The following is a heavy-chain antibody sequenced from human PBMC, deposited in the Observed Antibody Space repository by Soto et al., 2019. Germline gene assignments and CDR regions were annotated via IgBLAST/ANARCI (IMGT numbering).Heavy chain of an antibody. D-gene: IGHD3-3*01. CDR1: GGSISSGGYY. Sequence: TLSLTCTVSGGSISSGGYYWSWIRQHPGKGLEWIGYIYYSGSTYYNPSLKSRVTISVDTSKNQFSLKLSSVTAADTAVYYCARQHVLRFLEWSRFDPWGQGTLVTVSS. CDR2: IYYSGST. V-gene: IGHV4-31*03. CDR3: ARQHVLRFLEWSRFDP. J-gene: IGHJ5*02.